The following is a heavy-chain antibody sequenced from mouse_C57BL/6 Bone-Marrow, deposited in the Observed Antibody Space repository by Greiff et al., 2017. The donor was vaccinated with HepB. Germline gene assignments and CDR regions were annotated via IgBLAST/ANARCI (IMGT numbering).Heavy chain of an antibody. J-gene: IGHJ4*01. V-gene: IGHV2-2*01. CDR2: IWSGGST. CDR3: AAQLYDYDWPY. Sequence: VQLVESGPGLVAPSQSLSITCTVSGFSLTSYGVDWVRQSPGKGLEWLGVIWSGGSTDYNAAFISRLSISKDNSKSQVFFKMNSLQADDTAIYYCAAQLYDYDWPYWGQGTSVTVSS. D-gene: IGHD2-4*01. CDR1: GFSLTSYG.